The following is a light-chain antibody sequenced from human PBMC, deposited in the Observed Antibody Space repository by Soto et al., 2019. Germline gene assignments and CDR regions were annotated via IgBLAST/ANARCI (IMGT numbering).Light chain of an antibody. Sequence: DSQMTQSPSTLFASVGDRFTITCRASQSISSWLAWYQQKPGKAPKLLIYDASSLESGVPSRFSGSGSGTEFTLTISSLQPDDFATYYCQQYNSYSGTFGQGTKVDIK. J-gene: IGKJ1*01. CDR1: QSISSW. V-gene: IGKV1-5*01. CDR3: QQYNSYSGT. CDR2: DAS.